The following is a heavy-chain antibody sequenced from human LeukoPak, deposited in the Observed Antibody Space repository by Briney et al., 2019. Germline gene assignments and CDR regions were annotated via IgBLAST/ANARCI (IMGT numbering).Heavy chain of an antibody. CDR1: GFTFSSYA. Sequence: GGSLRLSCADSGFTFSSYAVSWVRQAPGKGLEWVSAISGSGGSTYYADSVKGRFTISRDNSKNTLYLQMNSLRAEDTAVYYCAKDSTDYYDSSGFDYWGQGTLVTVSS. CDR2: ISGSGGST. D-gene: IGHD3-22*01. CDR3: AKDSTDYYDSSGFDY. V-gene: IGHV3-23*01. J-gene: IGHJ4*02.